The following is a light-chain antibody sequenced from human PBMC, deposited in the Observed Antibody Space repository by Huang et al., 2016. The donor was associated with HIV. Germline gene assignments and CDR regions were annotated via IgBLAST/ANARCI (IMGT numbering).Light chain of an antibody. CDR1: QSVSSN. V-gene: IGKV3-15*01. Sequence: EIVMTQSPATLSVSPVGRATLSCRASQSVSSNLAWYQQKPGQAPRLLIYGASTRATGFPARFRGSGSGTEFTLTISDLQSEDFAVYYCHQYNDWPITFGPGTKVDIK. CDR2: GAS. J-gene: IGKJ3*01. CDR3: HQYNDWPIT.